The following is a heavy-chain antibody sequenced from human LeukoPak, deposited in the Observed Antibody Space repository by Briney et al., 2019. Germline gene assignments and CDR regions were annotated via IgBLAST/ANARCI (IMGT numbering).Heavy chain of an antibody. Sequence: PSGTLSLTCAVSGGSISSSNWWSWVRQPPGQGLEWIGEIYHSGSTNYNPSLKSRVTISVDTSKNQFSLKLSSVTAADTAVYYCARGRGYSYGLKYYYYYGMDVWGQGTTVTVSS. CDR2: IYHSGST. J-gene: IGHJ6*02. CDR1: GGSISSSNW. CDR3: ARGRGYSYGLKYYYYYGMDV. D-gene: IGHD5-18*01. V-gene: IGHV4-4*02.